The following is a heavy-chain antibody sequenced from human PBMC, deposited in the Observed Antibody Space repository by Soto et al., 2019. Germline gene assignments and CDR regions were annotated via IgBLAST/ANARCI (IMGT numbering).Heavy chain of an antibody. J-gene: IGHJ4*02. V-gene: IGHV3-23*01. Sequence: GGSLRLSCAASGFTFRSYAMSWVRQAPGKGLEWVSVISGSGSSTYCADSVKGRFTISRDNSKKTLYVQMNSLRAEDTAVYYCAKMSDFWSGSPTYHFDYWGQGAQVTVSS. CDR2: ISGSGSST. D-gene: IGHD3-3*01. CDR1: GFTFRSYA. CDR3: AKMSDFWSGSPTYHFDY.